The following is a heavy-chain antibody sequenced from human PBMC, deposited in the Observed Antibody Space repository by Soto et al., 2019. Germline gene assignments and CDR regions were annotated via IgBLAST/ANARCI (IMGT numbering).Heavy chain of an antibody. V-gene: IGHV3-30-3*01. CDR2: ILYGGTNK. Sequence: GGTLRLSCAASGFTFSNYVMHWARQAPGKGLEWVAIILYGGTNKDYADSVKGRFTISRDNYKNTLYPQMNSLRSEDTAVYYCARDRAVAGISRSFDYWGQGTLVTVSS. J-gene: IGHJ4*02. CDR1: GFTFSNYV. CDR3: ARDRAVAGISRSFDY. D-gene: IGHD6-19*01.